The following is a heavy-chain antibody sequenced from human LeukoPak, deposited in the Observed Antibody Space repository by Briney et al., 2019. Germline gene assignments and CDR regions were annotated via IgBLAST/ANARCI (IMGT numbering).Heavy chain of an antibody. Sequence: GGSLRLSCAASGFTFSSYAMSWVRQAPGKGLEWVSAISGSGGSTYYADSVKGRFTISRDNSKNTLYLQINSLRAEDTAVYYCAKIRRLITMVRGDFDYWGQGTLVTVSS. CDR1: GFTFSSYA. CDR2: ISGSGGST. CDR3: AKIRRLITMVRGDFDY. J-gene: IGHJ4*02. D-gene: IGHD3-10*01. V-gene: IGHV3-23*01.